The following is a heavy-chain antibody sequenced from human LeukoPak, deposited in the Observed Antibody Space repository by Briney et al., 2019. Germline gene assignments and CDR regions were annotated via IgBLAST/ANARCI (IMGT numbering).Heavy chain of an antibody. Sequence: GGSLRLSCAASGFTFSIYGIHWVRQAPGKGLEWVAFIRYDGTNKYYADSVKGRFTISRDNSKNTLYLQMNSLRAEDTAVYYCAKDPYSSSWYDGLGYWGQGTLVTVSS. CDR2: IRYDGTNK. V-gene: IGHV3-30*02. D-gene: IGHD6-13*01. CDR3: AKDPYSSSWYDGLGY. J-gene: IGHJ4*02. CDR1: GFTFSIYG.